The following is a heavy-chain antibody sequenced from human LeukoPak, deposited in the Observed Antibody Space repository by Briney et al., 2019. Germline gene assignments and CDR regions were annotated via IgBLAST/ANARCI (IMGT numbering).Heavy chain of an antibody. V-gene: IGHV3-23*01. Sequence: GGSLRLSCAASGFTFSSYAMSWVRQATGKGLEWVSAISVSGGSTYYADSVKGRFTISRDNSKNTLYLQMNSLRAEDTAVYYCAKDQGYDILTGYYKRALGFDYWGQGTLVTVSS. J-gene: IGHJ4*02. CDR2: ISVSGGST. CDR1: GFTFSSYA. D-gene: IGHD3-9*01. CDR3: AKDQGYDILTGYYKRALGFDY.